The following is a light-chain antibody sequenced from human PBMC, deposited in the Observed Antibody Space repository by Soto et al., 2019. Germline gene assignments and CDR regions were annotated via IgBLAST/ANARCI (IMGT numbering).Light chain of an antibody. V-gene: IGKV1-39*01. CDR1: QSISSN. CDR2: AAS. Sequence: DIQMTQSPSSLSASVGDRVTITCRASQSISSNLNWYQQKPGTAPNRLIYAASSLQSGVPSRFSGSGSGTDFTLTISSLQPEDFATYYCQQSYSTPWTFGQGTKVEIK. CDR3: QQSYSTPWT. J-gene: IGKJ1*01.